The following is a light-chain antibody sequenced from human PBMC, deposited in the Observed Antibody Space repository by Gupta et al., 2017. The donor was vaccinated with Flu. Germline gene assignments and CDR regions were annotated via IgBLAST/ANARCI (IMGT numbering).Light chain of an antibody. J-gene: IGLJ1*01. Sequence: QSAPSQPPAPSRSPRLSVTISCTGTTRDVGTYVYVSWYQHHPGKAPKLILYEVTERPSGVPDRFSGSKSGNTASLTISGLQAEDEADYYCSSYTGSDNYVFGRGTKVTVL. CDR1: TRDVGTYVY. V-gene: IGLV2-8*01. CDR3: SSYTGSDNYV. CDR2: EVT.